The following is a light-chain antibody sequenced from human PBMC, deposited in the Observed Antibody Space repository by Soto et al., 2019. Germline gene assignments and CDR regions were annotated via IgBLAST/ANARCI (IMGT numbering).Light chain of an antibody. Sequence: DIQMTQSPSTLSASVGDRVTITCRASQSISSWLAWYQQKPGKAPKLLIYDASSLESGVPSRFSGSGSGTEFTLPISSLQPDDFATYYCQQDNSYGTFGQGTRLEIK. CDR3: QQDNSYGT. CDR1: QSISSW. J-gene: IGKJ5*01. CDR2: DAS. V-gene: IGKV1-5*01.